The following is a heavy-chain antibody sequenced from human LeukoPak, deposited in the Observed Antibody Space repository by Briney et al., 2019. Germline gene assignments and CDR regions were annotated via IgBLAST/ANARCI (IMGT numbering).Heavy chain of an antibody. V-gene: IGHV4-59*01. J-gene: IGHJ6*02. CDR2: IYYSGST. CDR3: ARVLYYYGSGTYYRRSYGMDV. CDR1: GGSISSYY. Sequence: SETLSHTCTVSGGSISSYYWSWIRQPPGKGLEWIGYIYYSGSTNYNPSLKSRVTISIDTSKNQFSLELSSVTAADTAVYYCARVLYYYGSGTYYRRSYGMDVWGQGTTVTVSS. D-gene: IGHD3-10*01.